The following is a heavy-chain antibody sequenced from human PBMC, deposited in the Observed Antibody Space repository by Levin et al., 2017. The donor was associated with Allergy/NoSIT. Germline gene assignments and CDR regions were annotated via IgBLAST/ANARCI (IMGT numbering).Heavy chain of an antibody. CDR3: AQGQHLDY. D-gene: IGHD6-13*01. CDR1: GFTFSSYT. V-gene: IGHV3-23*01. Sequence: SCAASGFTFSSYTMSWVRQAPGKGLEWVSLITPGGDKTSYADSVKGRFTISRDNSQSTLSLQMSSLRAEDTALYYCAQGQHLDYWGQGILVTVSS. J-gene: IGHJ4*02. CDR2: ITPGGDKT.